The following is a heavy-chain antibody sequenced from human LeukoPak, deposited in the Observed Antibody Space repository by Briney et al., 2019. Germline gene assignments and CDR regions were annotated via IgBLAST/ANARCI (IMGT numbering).Heavy chain of an antibody. Sequence: ASVKVSCKASGYTFTSYGISWVRQAPGQGLEWMGWISAYNGNTNYAQKLQGRVTMTTDTSTSTAYMELRSLRSDDTAVYYCARDYHGSGTTFWALWGQGTLVTVSS. CDR2: ISAYNGNT. CDR1: GYTFTSYG. D-gene: IGHD3-10*01. CDR3: ARDYHGSGTTFWAL. V-gene: IGHV1-18*01. J-gene: IGHJ4*02.